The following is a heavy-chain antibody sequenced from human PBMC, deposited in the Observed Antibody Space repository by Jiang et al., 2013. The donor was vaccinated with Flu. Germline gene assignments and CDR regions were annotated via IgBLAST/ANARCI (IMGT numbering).Heavy chain of an antibody. D-gene: IGHD3-3*01. CDR1: GYTFTCYG. Sequence: SGAEVKKPGASVKVSCKASGYTFTCYGISWVRQAPGQGLEWMGWISAYNGNTNYAQKLQGRVTMTTDTSTSTAYMELRSLRSDDTAVYYCAREITIFGLDYYYYMDVWGKGTTVTVSS. CDR3: AREITIFGLDYYYYMDV. CDR2: ISAYNGNT. V-gene: IGHV1-18*04. J-gene: IGHJ6*03.